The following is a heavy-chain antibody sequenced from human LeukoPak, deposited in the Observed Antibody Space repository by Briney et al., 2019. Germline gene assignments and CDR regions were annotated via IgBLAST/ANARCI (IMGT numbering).Heavy chain of an antibody. CDR2: ISSSSSSYT. CDR1: GFTFSDYY. Sequence: GGSLRLSCAASGFTFSDYYMSWIRQAPGKGLEWVSYISSSSSSYTNYADSVKGRFTISRDNAKNSLYLQMNSLRAEDTAVYYCARVCSDGYNSYFDYWGQGTLVTVSS. V-gene: IGHV3-11*05. CDR3: ARVCSDGYNSYFDY. D-gene: IGHD5-24*01. J-gene: IGHJ4*02.